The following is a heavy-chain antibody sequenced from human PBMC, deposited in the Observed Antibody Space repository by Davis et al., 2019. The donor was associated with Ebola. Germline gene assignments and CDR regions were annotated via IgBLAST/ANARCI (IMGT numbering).Heavy chain of an antibody. CDR1: GGSISSYY. CDR2: IYYSGST. Sequence: PSETLSLTCTVSGGSISSYYWSWIRQPPGKGLEWIGYIYYSGSTNYNPSLKSRVTISVDTSKNQFSLKLSSVTAADTAVYYCARDGVLFDYWGQGTLVTVSS. V-gene: IGHV4-59*12. D-gene: IGHD2-8*01. J-gene: IGHJ4*02. CDR3: ARDGVLFDY.